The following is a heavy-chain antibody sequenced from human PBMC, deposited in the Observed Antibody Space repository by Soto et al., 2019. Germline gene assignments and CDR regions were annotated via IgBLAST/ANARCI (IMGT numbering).Heavy chain of an antibody. Sequence: ASVKVSWKASGYSFSSYGITWVRQAPGQGLEWLGWISPYNDDTKYAQRLQGRVTMTTDTSTRTAYMDIRGLRSDDTAIYYCARGGYYESSGARNSHYYGMDVWGQ. J-gene: IGHJ6*02. V-gene: IGHV1-18*01. D-gene: IGHD3-22*01. CDR1: GYSFSSYG. CDR3: ARGGYYESSGARNSHYYGMDV. CDR2: ISPYNDDT.